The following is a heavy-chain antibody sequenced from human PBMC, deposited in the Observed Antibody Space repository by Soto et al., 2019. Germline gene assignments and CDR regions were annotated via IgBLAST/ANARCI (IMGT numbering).Heavy chain of an antibody. Sequence: SETLSLTCTVSGGSISSGDYYWSWIRQPPGKGLEWIGYIYYSGSTYYNPSLKSRVTISVDTSKNQFSLKLSSVTAADTAVYYCARYNWNDGVDYWGQGTLVTVYS. D-gene: IGHD1-1*01. CDR2: IYYSGST. V-gene: IGHV4-30-4*01. J-gene: IGHJ4*02. CDR3: ARYNWNDGVDY. CDR1: GGSISSGDYY.